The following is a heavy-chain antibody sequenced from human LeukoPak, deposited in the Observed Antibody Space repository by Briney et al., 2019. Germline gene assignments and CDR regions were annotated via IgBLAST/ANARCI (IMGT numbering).Heavy chain of an antibody. CDR3: ARVGEYCSGGSCYHPFDY. D-gene: IGHD2-15*01. CDR2: IYHSGST. CDR1: GYPISSGYY. J-gene: IGHJ4*02. Sequence: PSETLSLTCTVSGYPISSGYYWGWIRQPPGKGLEWIGSIYHSGSTYYNPSLKSRVTISVDTSKNQFSLKLSSVTAADTAVYYCARVGEYCSGGSCYHPFDYWGQGTLVTVSS. V-gene: IGHV4-38-2*02.